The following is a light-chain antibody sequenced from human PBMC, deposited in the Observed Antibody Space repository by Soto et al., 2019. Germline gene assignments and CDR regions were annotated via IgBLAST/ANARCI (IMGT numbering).Light chain of an antibody. Sequence: DIQMTQSPSSLSASVGDRVTITCQASHDIRNYFNWYQKKPGQAPNPLIHDASRLQAGVPSRFSGSGSGTDFILTITSLQPDDIATYYCQQYDNLPLTFGGGTKVDIK. CDR2: DAS. CDR3: QQYDNLPLT. V-gene: IGKV1-33*01. CDR1: HDIRNY. J-gene: IGKJ4*01.